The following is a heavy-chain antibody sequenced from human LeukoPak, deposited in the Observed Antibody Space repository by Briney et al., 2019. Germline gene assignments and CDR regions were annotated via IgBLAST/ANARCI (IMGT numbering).Heavy chain of an antibody. J-gene: IGHJ4*02. D-gene: IGHD1-26*01. Sequence: TGGSLRLSCAASGFTFSSYAMSWVRQAPGKGLEWVSAISGSGGSTYYADSVKGRFTISRDNSTNTLYLQMNSLRAEDTAVYYCAKVGRSWELPYFDYWGQGTLVTVSS. CDR3: AKVGRSWELPYFDY. V-gene: IGHV3-23*01. CDR1: GFTFSSYA. CDR2: ISGSGGST.